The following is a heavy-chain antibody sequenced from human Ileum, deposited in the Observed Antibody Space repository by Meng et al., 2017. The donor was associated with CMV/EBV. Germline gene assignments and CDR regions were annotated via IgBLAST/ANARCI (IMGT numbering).Heavy chain of an antibody. J-gene: IGHJ2*01. D-gene: IGHD5-24*01. Sequence: SGFTVSGYGMSWVRQAPGKGLGWVSGISGTGGGTYYPDSVKGRFSISRDNSKNTLWLQMNSLRVEDTAVYYCAKGMGVTRFWFFEVWGRGTLVTVSS. V-gene: IGHV3-23*01. CDR3: AKGMGVTRFWFFEV. CDR1: GFTVSGYG. CDR2: ISGTGGGT.